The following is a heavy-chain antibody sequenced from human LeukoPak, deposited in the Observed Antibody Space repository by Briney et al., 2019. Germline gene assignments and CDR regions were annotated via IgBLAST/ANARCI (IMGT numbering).Heavy chain of an antibody. CDR3: ARVEWELLGAHL. CDR2: VFFTGST. J-gene: IGHJ4*02. D-gene: IGHD1-26*01. CDR1: GDSIRSHY. V-gene: IGHV4-59*11. Sequence: SETLSLTCSVSGDSIRSHYWSWIRQPPGKRPEWIGHVFFTGSTTYNPTLEGRVTISIDTSGSQFSLKLTSVTAADTADYYCARVEWELLGAHLWGQGILLSVSS.